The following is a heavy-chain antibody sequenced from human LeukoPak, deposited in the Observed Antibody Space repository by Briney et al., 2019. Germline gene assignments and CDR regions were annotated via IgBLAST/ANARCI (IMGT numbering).Heavy chain of an antibody. CDR2: TSTSGST. Sequence: PSQTLSLTCSVSGGSLSSGPYYWNWIRQPAGKGLEWLGRTSTSGSTNYNPSLKSRLTMSTDTSKNQFSLKLTSVTAADTAVYYCARHSGPRGNYFDSWGQGALVTVSS. CDR1: GGSLSSGPYY. D-gene: IGHD3-10*01. V-gene: IGHV4-61*02. J-gene: IGHJ4*02. CDR3: ARHSGPRGNYFDS.